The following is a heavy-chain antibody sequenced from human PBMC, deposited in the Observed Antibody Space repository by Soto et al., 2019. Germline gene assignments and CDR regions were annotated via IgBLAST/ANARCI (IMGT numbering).Heavy chain of an antibody. CDR2: VSGSTGNT. CDR1: GFTFSSSG. J-gene: IGHJ4*02. CDR3: AQKGYSTGWYYDY. Sequence: EVQLLESGGDLVQPGGSLRLSCAAAGFTFSSSGMSWVRQAPGKGLGWVSGVSGSTGNTDYADSVKGRFTISRDNSKNTLYLQMNSLRAEGTAVYYCAQKGYSTGWYYDYWGQGTLVTVSS. D-gene: IGHD6-25*01. V-gene: IGHV3-23*01.